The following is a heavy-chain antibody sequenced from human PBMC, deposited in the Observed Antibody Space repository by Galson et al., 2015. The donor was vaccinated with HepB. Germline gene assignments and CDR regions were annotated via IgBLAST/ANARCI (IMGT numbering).Heavy chain of an antibody. Sequence: SLRLSCAASGFTFNTYSMNWVRQAPGKGLEWVSSISDSSSYIFYADSVKGRFTVSRDNAKNSLYLQMNSLRAEDTDIYYCAKVEGHYYYYGMDVWGQGTTVTVSS. CDR3: AKVEGHYYYYGMDV. CDR1: GFTFNTYS. V-gene: IGHV3-21*01. CDR2: ISDSSSYI. D-gene: IGHD5-24*01. J-gene: IGHJ6*02.